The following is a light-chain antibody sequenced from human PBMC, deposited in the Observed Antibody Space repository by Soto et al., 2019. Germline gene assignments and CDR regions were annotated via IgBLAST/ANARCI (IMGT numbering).Light chain of an antibody. J-gene: IGLJ3*02. CDR3: CSYAGSDNWV. CDR1: SSDVGSYNL. CDR2: ENN. V-gene: IGLV2-23*01. Sequence: QLVLTQPASVSGSPGQSITISCTGTSSDVGSYNLVSWYQHHPGKAPKLMIYENNKRPSGVSDRFSGSKSGNTASLTISGLQAEDEADYYCCSYAGSDNWVFGGGTKLTVL.